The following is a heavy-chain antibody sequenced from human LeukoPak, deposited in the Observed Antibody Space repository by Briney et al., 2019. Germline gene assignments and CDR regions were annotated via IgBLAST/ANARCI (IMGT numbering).Heavy chain of an antibody. CDR2: FDPEDGET. CDR3: ARAFRLVDYYGSGSYEPSARYYGMDV. D-gene: IGHD3-10*01. Sequence: ASVKVSCKVSGYTLTELSMRWVRQAPGKGLEWMGGFDPEDGETIYAQKFQGRVTMTEDTSTDTAYMELSSLRSDDTAVYYCARAFRLVDYYGSGSYEPSARYYGMDVWGQGTTVTVSS. V-gene: IGHV1-24*01. CDR1: GYTLTELS. J-gene: IGHJ6*02.